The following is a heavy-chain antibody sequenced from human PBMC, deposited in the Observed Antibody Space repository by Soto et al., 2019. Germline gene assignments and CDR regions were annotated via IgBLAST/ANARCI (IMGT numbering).Heavy chain of an antibody. CDR3: AKDDSSVSTGLAGAFDY. Sequence: QVQLVESGGGVVQPGRSLRLSCAASGFTFSSYGMHWVRQAPGKGLEWVAVISYDGSNKYYADSVKGRFTISRDNSKNTLYLQMNSLRAEDTAVYYCAKDDSSVSTGLAGAFDYWGQGTLVTVSS. V-gene: IGHV3-30*18. J-gene: IGHJ4*02. D-gene: IGHD6-19*01. CDR2: ISYDGSNK. CDR1: GFTFSSYG.